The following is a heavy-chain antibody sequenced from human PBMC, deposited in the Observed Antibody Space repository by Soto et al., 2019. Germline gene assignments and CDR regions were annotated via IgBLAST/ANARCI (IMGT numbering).Heavy chain of an antibody. D-gene: IGHD6-13*01. V-gene: IGHV4-31*03. Sequence: PSETLSLTCTFSGGSISSGGYYWSWIRQHPGKGLEWIGYIYYSGSTYYNPSLKSRVTISVDTSKNQFSLKLSSVTAADTAVYYCARVVSNIAAAGTIYFDYWGQGTLVTVSS. J-gene: IGHJ4*02. CDR1: GGSISSGGYY. CDR3: ARVVSNIAAAGTIYFDY. CDR2: IYYSGST.